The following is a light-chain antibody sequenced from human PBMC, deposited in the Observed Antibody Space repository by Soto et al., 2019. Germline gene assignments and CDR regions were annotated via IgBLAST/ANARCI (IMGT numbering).Light chain of an antibody. CDR3: HQYGSSTRT. CDR1: QSVSSSY. J-gene: IGKJ1*01. Sequence: EIVLTQSPGTLSLSPGERATLSCRASQSVSSSYLAWYQLKPGQAPRLLIYGASSRAIGIPDRFSGSGSGTDFNLTISSLEPEDFAVYYCHQYGSSTRTFGQGTKVDIK. CDR2: GAS. V-gene: IGKV3-20*01.